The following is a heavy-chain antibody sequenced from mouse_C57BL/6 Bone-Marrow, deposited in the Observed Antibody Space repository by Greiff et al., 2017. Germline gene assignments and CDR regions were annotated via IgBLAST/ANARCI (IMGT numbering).Heavy chain of an antibody. Sequence: QVQLQQSGPELVKPGASVKISCKASGYAFSSSWMNWVKQRPGKGLEWIGRIYPGDGDTNYNGKFKGKATLTADKSSSTAYMQLSSLTSEDSAVYVCARLGKNGTSDYWGQGTTLTVSS. D-gene: IGHD1-1*01. V-gene: IGHV1-82*01. CDR1: GYAFSSSW. CDR2: IYPGDGDT. CDR3: ARLGKNGTSDY. J-gene: IGHJ2*01.